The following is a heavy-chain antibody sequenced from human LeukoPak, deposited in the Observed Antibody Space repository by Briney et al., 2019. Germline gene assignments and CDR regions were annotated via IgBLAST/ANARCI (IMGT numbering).Heavy chain of an antibody. CDR3: ARVEEGITMIVVPDY. J-gene: IGHJ4*02. V-gene: IGHV1-18*01. Sequence: ASVKVSCKASGYTFTSYGISWVRQAPGQGLEWMGWISAYNGNTNYAQKLQGRVTMTTDTSTSTAYMELRSLRSDDTAVYYCARVEEGITMIVVPDYWGQGTLVTVSS. CDR1: GYTFTSYG. CDR2: ISAYNGNT. D-gene: IGHD3-22*01.